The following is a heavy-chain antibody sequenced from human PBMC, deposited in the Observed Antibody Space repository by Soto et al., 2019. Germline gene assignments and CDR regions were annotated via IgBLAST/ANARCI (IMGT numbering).Heavy chain of an antibody. CDR1: CFTFTRYS. V-gene: IGHV3-21*06. J-gene: IGHJ4*02. Sequence: GGSLRLSCAASCFTFTRYSMNWVRQAPGKGLEWVSSISSTTNYIYYGDSMKGRFTISRDNAKNSLYLEMNSLRAEDTAVYYCARESEDLTSNFDYWGQGPLVSAPQ. CDR2: ISSTTNYI. CDR3: ARESEDLTSNFDY.